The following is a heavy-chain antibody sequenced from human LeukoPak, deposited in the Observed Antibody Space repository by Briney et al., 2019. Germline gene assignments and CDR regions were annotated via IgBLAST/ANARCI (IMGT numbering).Heavy chain of an antibody. CDR3: ARDSSGWNFDY. Sequence: GASVKVSCKASGGTFSSYAISWVRQAPGQGLEWMGRIIPIFGTANYAQKFQGRITITTDESTSTAYMELSSLRSEDTAVYYCARDSSGWNFDYWGQGTLVTVSS. D-gene: IGHD6-19*01. J-gene: IGHJ4*02. CDR2: IIPIFGTA. CDR1: GGTFSSYA. V-gene: IGHV1-69*05.